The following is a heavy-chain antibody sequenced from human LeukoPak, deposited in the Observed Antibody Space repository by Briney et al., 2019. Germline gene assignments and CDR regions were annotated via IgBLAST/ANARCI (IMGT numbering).Heavy chain of an antibody. Sequence: GGSLRLSCAVSGFTFSSHWMTWVRQAPGKGLEWVATMNEDGREKYYVDSVKGRFTISRDNAKNSLYLQMNSLRAEDTAVYYCARDPTRRYDSWGQGTLVTVSS. CDR3: ARDPTRRYDS. J-gene: IGHJ4*02. CDR1: GFTFSSHW. CDR2: MNEDGREK. V-gene: IGHV3-7*01.